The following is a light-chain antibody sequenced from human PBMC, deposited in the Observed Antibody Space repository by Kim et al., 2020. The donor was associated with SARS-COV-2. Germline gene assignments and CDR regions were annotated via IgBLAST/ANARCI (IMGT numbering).Light chain of an antibody. Sequence: SYELTQPPSMSVALGQTATITCGGDNIENKNVHWYQQKPGQAPVLVIYRDINRPSGIPERFSGSNSGNAATLTISRAQAGDEADYFCQVWDRTTVFGGGTKLTVL. CDR3: QVWDRTTV. V-gene: IGLV3-9*01. CDR1: NIENKN. CDR2: RDI. J-gene: IGLJ2*01.